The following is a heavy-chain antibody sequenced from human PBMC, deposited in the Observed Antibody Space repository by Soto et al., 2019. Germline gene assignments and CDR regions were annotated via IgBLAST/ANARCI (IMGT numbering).Heavy chain of an antibody. V-gene: IGHV1-3*01. Sequence: GASVKVSCKASGYTFTSYAMHWVRQAPGQRLEWMGWINAGNGNTKYSQKFQGRVTITRDTSASTAYMELSSLRSEDTAVYYCATPNLGDYYGDYVGLPLDYWGQGTLVTVSS. CDR3: ATPNLGDYYGDYVGLPLDY. J-gene: IGHJ4*02. D-gene: IGHD4-17*01. CDR2: INAGNGNT. CDR1: GYTFTSYA.